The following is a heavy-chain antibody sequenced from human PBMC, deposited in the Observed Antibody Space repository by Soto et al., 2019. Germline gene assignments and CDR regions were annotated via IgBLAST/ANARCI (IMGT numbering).Heavy chain of an antibody. CDR2: ISTSGGST. CDR3: AKRGGVGLNYMDV. Sequence: HPGGSLRLSCAASGFTFSSYVMSWVRQAPGKGLEWVSTISTSGGSTYYADSVKGRFTISRDNSKNTLYLQMNSLRAEDTAVYYCAKRGGVGLNYMDVWGKGTTVTVS. CDR1: GFTFSSYV. V-gene: IGHV3-23*01. D-gene: IGHD3-10*01. J-gene: IGHJ6*03.